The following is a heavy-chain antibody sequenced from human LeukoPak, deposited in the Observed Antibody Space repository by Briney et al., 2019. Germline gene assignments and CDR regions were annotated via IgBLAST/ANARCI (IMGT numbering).Heavy chain of an antibody. J-gene: IGHJ4*02. V-gene: IGHV4-39*01. Sequence: SETLSLTCTVSGGSTSSGNYYWGWIRQPPGKGLEWIGGIYYSGSTYYNPSLKSRVTISVDTSKNQFSLKLSSVTAADTAVYYCARQQAYYYDSSGYYSGYYFDYWGQGTLVTVSS. CDR2: IYYSGST. CDR3: ARQQAYYYDSSGYYSGYYFDY. CDR1: GGSTSSGNYY. D-gene: IGHD3-22*01.